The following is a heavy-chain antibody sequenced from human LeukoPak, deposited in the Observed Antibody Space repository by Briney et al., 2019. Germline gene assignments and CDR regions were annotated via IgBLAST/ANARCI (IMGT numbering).Heavy chain of an antibody. CDR1: GYSISSGYY. CDR3: ARGQGRYYDSSGYYGY. V-gene: IGHV4-38-2*02. Sequence: SETLSLTCTVSGYSISSGYYWGWIRQPPGKGLEWIGTIFHSGNTYYNPSLKSRVTISVDTSKNQFPLKLSSVTAADTAVYYCARGQGRYYDSSGYYGYWGQGTLVTVSS. D-gene: IGHD3-22*01. J-gene: IGHJ4*02. CDR2: IFHSGNT.